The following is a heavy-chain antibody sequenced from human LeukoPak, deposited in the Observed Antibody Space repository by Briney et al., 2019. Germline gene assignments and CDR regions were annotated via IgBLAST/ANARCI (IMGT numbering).Heavy chain of an antibody. CDR2: IYYSGST. D-gene: IGHD2-21*01. Sequence: PSETLSLTCTVPGGSISSSSYYWGWIRQPPGKGLEWIGSIYYSGSTYYNPSLKSRVTISVDTSKNQFSLKLSSVTAADTAVYYCARLSIPRSGSAFDIWGQGTMVTVSS. CDR3: ARLSIPRSGSAFDI. V-gene: IGHV4-39*01. CDR1: GGSISSSSYY. J-gene: IGHJ3*02.